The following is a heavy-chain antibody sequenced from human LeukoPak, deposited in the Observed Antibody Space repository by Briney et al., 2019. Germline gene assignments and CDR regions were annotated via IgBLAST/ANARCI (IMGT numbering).Heavy chain of an antibody. CDR2: INHSGST. CDR1: GGSFSGYY. D-gene: IGHD6-13*01. V-gene: IGHV4-34*01. CDR3: ARIAGIAAAGSLFDY. J-gene: IGHJ4*02. Sequence: PSETLSLTCAVYGGSFSGYYWSWIRQPPGKGLEWIGEINHSGSTNYNPSLKSRVTISVDTSKNQFSLKLSSVTAADTAVYYCARIAGIAAAGSLFDYWGQGTLVTVSS.